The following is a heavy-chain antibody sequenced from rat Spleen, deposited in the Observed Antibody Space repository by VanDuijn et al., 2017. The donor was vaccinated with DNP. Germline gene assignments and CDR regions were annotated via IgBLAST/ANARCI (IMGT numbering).Heavy chain of an antibody. Sequence: EVKLVESGGGLVQPGRSLKLSCAASGFNFNDYWMGWVRQAPTKGLEWVASISTGGGNTYYRDSVKGRLTVSRHNGKSTLYLQMNSLRSEDMATYYCARHGRRVFDYWGQGVMVTVSS. CDR3: ARHGRRVFDY. CDR2: ISTGGGNT. CDR1: GFNFNDYW. J-gene: IGHJ2*01. D-gene: IGHD1-11*01. V-gene: IGHV5-25*01.